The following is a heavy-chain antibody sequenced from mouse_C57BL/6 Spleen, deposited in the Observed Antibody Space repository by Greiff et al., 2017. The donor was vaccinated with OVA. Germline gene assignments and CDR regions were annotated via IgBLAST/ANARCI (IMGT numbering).Heavy chain of an antibody. J-gene: IGHJ1*03. CDR1: GYTFTDYN. V-gene: IGHV1-18*01. D-gene: IGHD1-1*01. CDR2: INPNNGGT. Sequence: EVQVVESGPELVKPGASVKIPCKASGYTFTDYNMDWVKQSHGKSLEWIGDINPNNGGTIYNQKFKGKATLTVDKSSSTAYMELRSLTSEDTAVYYCARPYYYGSSYGYFDVWGTGTTVTVSS. CDR3: ARPYYYGSSYGYFDV.